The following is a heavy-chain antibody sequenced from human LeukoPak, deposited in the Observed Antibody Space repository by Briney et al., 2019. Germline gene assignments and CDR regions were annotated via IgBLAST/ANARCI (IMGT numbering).Heavy chain of an antibody. CDR2: IYYSGST. CDR1: GGSISSYY. Sequence: SETLSLTCTVSGGSISSYYWSWIRQPPGKGLEWIGYIYYSGSTNYNPSLKSRVTISVDTFKNQFSLKLSSVTAADTAVYYCARTEDYYDSSGYYYGMDVWGQGTTVTVSS. CDR3: ARTEDYYDSSGYYYGMDV. J-gene: IGHJ6*02. V-gene: IGHV4-59*12. D-gene: IGHD3-22*01.